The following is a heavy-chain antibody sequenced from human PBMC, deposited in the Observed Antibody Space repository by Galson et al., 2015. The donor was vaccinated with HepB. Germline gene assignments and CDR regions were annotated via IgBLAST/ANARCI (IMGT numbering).Heavy chain of an antibody. D-gene: IGHD5-24*01. CDR3: ARNDDGSGRWLLQH. J-gene: IGHJ1*01. CDR1: GGSIRSYD. CDR2: MYYSGSS. Sequence: ETLSLTCTVSGGSIRSYDWSWVRPPPGKGLEWIGYMYYSGSSNYRPSLKSRVTISLDTSKNQFSLNLSSVTAADTAVYYCARNDDGSGRWLLQHWGQGTLVTVSS. V-gene: IGHV4-59*01.